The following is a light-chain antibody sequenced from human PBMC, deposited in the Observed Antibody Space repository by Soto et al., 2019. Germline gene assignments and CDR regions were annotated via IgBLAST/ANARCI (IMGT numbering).Light chain of an antibody. CDR1: SSDVGGYNY. CDR3: SSYTSSSLHV. V-gene: IGLV2-14*03. J-gene: IGLJ1*01. Sequence: QRVLKQAASVSGVDRQGIRITCTGTSSDVGGYNYVSWYQQHPGKAPKLMIYDVSNRPSGVSNRFSGSKSGNTASLTISGLQAEDEADYYCSSYTSSSLHVFGTGTKSPS. CDR2: DVS.